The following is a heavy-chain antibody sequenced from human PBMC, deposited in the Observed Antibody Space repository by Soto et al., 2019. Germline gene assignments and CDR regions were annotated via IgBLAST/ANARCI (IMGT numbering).Heavy chain of an antibody. D-gene: IGHD6-19*01. V-gene: IGHV3-23*01. CDR2: LSSSRDRS. Sequence: GGSLRLSCAASGFSISNHAMSWVRQAPGKGLEWVSTLSSSRDRSSYADFVQGRFTISRDISKNTLYLQMNNLRVEDTAIYYCAKDRYSASTVASVFDLWGQGVLVTVSS. CDR3: AKDRYSASTVASVFDL. CDR1: GFSISNHA. J-gene: IGHJ4*02.